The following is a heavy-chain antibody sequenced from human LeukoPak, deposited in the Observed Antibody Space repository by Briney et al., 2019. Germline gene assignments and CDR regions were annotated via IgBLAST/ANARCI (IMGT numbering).Heavy chain of an antibody. V-gene: IGHV3-23*01. Sequence: GGSLRLSCAPSGFTFDNFAMTWVRQAPGKGLEWVSEVTGSGGSTYYADSVKGRFTISRDNSKNTLYLQMNSLRAEDTAIYYCARELFDFDYWGQGTLVTVSS. CDR2: VTGSGGST. D-gene: IGHD3-10*01. CDR3: ARELFDFDY. CDR1: GFTFDNFA. J-gene: IGHJ4*02.